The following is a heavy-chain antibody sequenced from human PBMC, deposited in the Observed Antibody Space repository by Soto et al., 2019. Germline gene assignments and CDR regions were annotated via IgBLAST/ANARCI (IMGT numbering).Heavy chain of an antibody. D-gene: IGHD3-3*01. CDR2: IYPGDSDT. V-gene: IGHV5-51*01. Sequence: PGESLKISCKASGYIFARYWIGWVRQMPGKGLEWMGIIYPGDSDTRYSPSFQGQVTISVDKSISTAYLQWSSLKASDTAMYYCARPSGFWSAYYPSYFDSWGQGTLVTV. CDR3: ARPSGFWSAYYPSYFDS. J-gene: IGHJ4*02. CDR1: GYIFARYW.